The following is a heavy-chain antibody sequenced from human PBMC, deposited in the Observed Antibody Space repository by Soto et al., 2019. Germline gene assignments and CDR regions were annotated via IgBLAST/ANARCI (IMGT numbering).Heavy chain of an antibody. CDR2: ISSSSSYT. Sequence: PGGSLRLSCAASGFTFSDYYMSWIRQAPGKGLEWVSYISSSSSYTNYADSVKGRFTISRDNAKNSLYLQMNSLRAEDTAVYYCARGRAEVAGTSLQGMDVWGQGTTVTVSS. CDR1: GFTFSDYY. CDR3: ARGRAEVAGTSLQGMDV. J-gene: IGHJ6*02. V-gene: IGHV3-11*06. D-gene: IGHD6-19*01.